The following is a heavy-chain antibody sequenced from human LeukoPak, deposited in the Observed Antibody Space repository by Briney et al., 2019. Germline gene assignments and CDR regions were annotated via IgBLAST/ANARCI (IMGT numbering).Heavy chain of an antibody. CDR2: ISTISNYI. V-gene: IGHV3-21*01. CDR1: GFTFSNYS. D-gene: IGHD5-24*01. J-gene: IGHJ3*01. Sequence: GGSLRLSCAASGFTFSNYSMNWVRQAPGRGLEWVSSISTISNYIYYADSLKGRFTISRDNAKNSLYLQLNSLRAEDTAVYYCAREERMSTIGGAFDVWGQGTVVTVSS. CDR3: AREERMSTIGGAFDV.